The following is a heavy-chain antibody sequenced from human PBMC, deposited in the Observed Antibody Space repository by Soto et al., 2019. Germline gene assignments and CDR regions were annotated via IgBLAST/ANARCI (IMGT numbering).Heavy chain of an antibody. CDR3: ARVEGSYDFWSGYYLWGMDV. V-gene: IGHV4-59*01. J-gene: IGHJ6*02. D-gene: IGHD3-3*01. Sequence: SETLSLTCTVSGGSISSYYWSWIRQPPGKGLEWIGYIYYSGSTNYNPSLKSRVTISVDTSKNQFSLKLSSVTAADTAVCYCARVEGSYDFWSGYYLWGMDVWGQGTTVTVS. CDR2: IYYSGST. CDR1: GGSISSYY.